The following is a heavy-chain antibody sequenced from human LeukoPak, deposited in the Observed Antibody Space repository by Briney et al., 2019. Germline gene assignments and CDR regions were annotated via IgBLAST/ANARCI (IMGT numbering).Heavy chain of an antibody. CDR3: ARPRGAMVRGGIDY. CDR1: GGSISSYY. J-gene: IGHJ4*02. CDR2: IYTSGST. V-gene: IGHV4-4*07. Sequence: SETLSLTCTVSGGSISSYYWSWIRQPAGKGLEWIGRIYTSGSTNYNPSLKSRVTISVDTSKNQFSLKLSSVTAADTAVYYCARPRGAMVRGGIDYWGQGTLVTVSS. D-gene: IGHD3-10*01.